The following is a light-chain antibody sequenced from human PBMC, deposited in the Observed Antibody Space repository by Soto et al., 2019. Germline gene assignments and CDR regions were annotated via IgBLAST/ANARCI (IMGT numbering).Light chain of an antibody. Sequence: QSALTQPASVSGSPGQSITISCTGTSGDIGSYNRVSWYQQHPGKAPKLIIYEVTDRPSGVPDRFSGSKSGTSVSLAITGLQAEDEADYYCQSYDTSLRGWVFGGGTKLTVL. CDR3: QSYDTSLRGWV. J-gene: IGLJ3*02. CDR2: EVT. V-gene: IGLV2-14*01. CDR1: SGDIGSYNR.